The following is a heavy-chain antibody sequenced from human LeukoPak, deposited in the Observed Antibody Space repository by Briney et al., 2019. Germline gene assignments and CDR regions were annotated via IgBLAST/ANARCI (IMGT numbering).Heavy chain of an antibody. J-gene: IGHJ4*02. CDR2: IYYSGST. D-gene: IGHD1-26*01. V-gene: IGHV4-59*01. CDR1: GGSISSYY. Sequence: SETLSLTCTVSGGSISSYYWSWIRQPPGKGLEWIGYIYYSGSTNYNPSLKSRVTISVDTSKNQFSLKLSSVTAADTAVYYCARTSSGTHYPTDYWGQGTLVTVSS. CDR3: ARTSSGTHYPTDY.